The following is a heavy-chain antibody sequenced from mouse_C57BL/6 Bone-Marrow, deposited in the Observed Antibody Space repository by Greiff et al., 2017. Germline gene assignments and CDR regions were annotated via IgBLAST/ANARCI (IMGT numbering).Heavy chain of an antibody. CDR3: ARRITTVVATPYWYFDV. CDR2: INPYNGDT. D-gene: IGHD1-1*01. V-gene: IGHV1-20*01. J-gene: IGHJ1*03. Sequence: VQLQQSGPELVKPGDSVKISCKASGYSFTGYFMNWVMQSHGKSLEWIGRINPYNGDTFYNQKFKGKATLTVYKSSSTAHMELRSLTSEDSEVYYCARRITTVVATPYWYFDVWGTGTTVTVSS. CDR1: GYSFTGYF.